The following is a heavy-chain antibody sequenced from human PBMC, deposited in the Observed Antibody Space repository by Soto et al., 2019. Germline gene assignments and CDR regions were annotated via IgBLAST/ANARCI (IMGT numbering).Heavy chain of an antibody. CDR2: ISGSGSRT. Sequence: EVQLLESGGGLVQPGGSRRLSCAASGFMFSRYVMGWVRQAPGMGLEWVSGISGSGSRTYYADPVKGRFSISRDNSKNTLFLQMNSLRVEDTAVYYCAVLTKVTEADYWGQGTLVIVPS. CDR1: GFMFSRYV. CDR3: AVLTKVTEADY. D-gene: IGHD4-17*01. V-gene: IGHV3-23*01. J-gene: IGHJ4*02.